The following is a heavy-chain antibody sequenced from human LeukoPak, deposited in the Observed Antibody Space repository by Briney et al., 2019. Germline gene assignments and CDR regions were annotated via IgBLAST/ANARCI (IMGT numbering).Heavy chain of an antibody. Sequence: SETLSLTCTVSDASISGYYWSWIRQPPGKGLEWIGYIYYSGSTNYNPSLKSRVTISVDTSENQLSLKLSSVTAADTALYYCARAHTSSWYMDYWGQGTLVTVSS. CDR1: DASISGYY. V-gene: IGHV4-59*01. J-gene: IGHJ4*02. CDR2: IYYSGST. CDR3: ARAHTSSWYMDY. D-gene: IGHD6-13*01.